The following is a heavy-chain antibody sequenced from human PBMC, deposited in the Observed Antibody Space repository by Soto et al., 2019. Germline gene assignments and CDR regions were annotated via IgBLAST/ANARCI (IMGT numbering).Heavy chain of an antibody. CDR3: TRDLNGGNPFDY. Sequence: QVQLVQSGAAVKRLGASVRFSCKPPGYTLPNYAVHWVPRAAGQSRVWLAWIDPGSGRATYSQKVQGRIIVTRDNSATTFYMDLTSLTSEDTAVYFCTRDLNGGNPFDYWGQGALVTVSS. D-gene: IGHD2-8*01. CDR2: IDPGSGRA. CDR1: GYTLPNYA. J-gene: IGHJ4*02. V-gene: IGHV1-3*01.